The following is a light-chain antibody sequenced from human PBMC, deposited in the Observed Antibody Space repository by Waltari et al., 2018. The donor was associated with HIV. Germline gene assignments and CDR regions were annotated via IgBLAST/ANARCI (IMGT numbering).Light chain of an antibody. V-gene: IGLV1-40*01. Sequence: QSVLTQPPSVSGAPGPRVTISCPGSSSNIGAGYDVHCYQQLPGRAPKLLIYDNSTRPSGVPGRFSGSKSGASASLAITGLQAEDEADYYCQSHDTSLTGPCVFGTGTKVTVL. CDR2: DNS. J-gene: IGLJ1*01. CDR1: SSNIGAGYD. CDR3: QSHDTSLTGPCV.